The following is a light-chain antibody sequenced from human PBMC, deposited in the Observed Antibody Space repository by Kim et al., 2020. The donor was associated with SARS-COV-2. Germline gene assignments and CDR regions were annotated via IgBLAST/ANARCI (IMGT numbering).Light chain of an antibody. Sequence: SFTISSTGTSRDVGGYNYVSWYQQHPGKAPKLMIYEVSKRPSGVPDRFSSSKSGNTASLTVSGLQAEDEADYYCSSYAGSNNGRVFGGGTQLTVL. J-gene: IGLJ3*02. CDR3: SSYAGSNNGRV. CDR2: EVS. CDR1: SRDVGGYNY. V-gene: IGLV2-8*01.